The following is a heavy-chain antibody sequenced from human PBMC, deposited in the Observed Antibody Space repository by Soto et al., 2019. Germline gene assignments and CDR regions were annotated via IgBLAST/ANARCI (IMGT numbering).Heavy chain of an antibody. D-gene: IGHD1-1*01. CDR2: INGTGGTP. CDR3: AKDFLPGTIDY. CDR1: GCTDTKYF. V-gene: IGHV3-23*01. Sequence: XRSLGLSVEASGCTDTKYFKNSVRQAPGKGLEWVAGINGTGGTPFYADSVRGRFVISRGNSKNSVFLHMASLRAEDPAVYYCAKDFLPGTIDYWGQGALVTVSS. J-gene: IGHJ4*02.